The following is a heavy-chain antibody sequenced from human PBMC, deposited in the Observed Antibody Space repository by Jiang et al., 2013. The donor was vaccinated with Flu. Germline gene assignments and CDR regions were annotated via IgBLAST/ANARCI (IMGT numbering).Heavy chain of an antibody. V-gene: IGHV5-51*01. CDR3: ARSESGGSYYHGNTAAFDY. J-gene: IGHJ4*02. D-gene: IGHD1-26*01. Sequence: GAEVKKPGESLKISCKGSGYSFTSYWIGWVRQMPGKGLEWMGIIYPGDSDTRYSPSFQGQVTISADKSISTAYLQWSSLKASDTAMYYCARSESGGSYYHGNTAAFDYWGQGTLVTVSS. CDR1: GYSFTSYW. CDR2: IYPGDSDT.